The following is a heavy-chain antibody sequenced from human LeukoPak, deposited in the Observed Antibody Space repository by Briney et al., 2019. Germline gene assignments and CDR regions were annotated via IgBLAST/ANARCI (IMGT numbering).Heavy chain of an antibody. J-gene: IGHJ1*01. CDR1: GYNFVGYY. V-gene: IGHV1-2*02. Sequence: EASVKISCKASGYNFVGYYLHWVRQAPGQGLEWMAWIDPYTGNTHYAQKFQGRITVTRDTSLSTTYMELNWLTSDDTALYYCAREYSASEHWGQGTLVTVSS. CDR2: IDPYTGNT. D-gene: IGHD5-12*01. CDR3: AREYSASEH.